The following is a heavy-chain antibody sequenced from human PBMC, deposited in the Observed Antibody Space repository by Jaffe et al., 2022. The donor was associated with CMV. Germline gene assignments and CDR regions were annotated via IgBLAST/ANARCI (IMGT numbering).Heavy chain of an antibody. D-gene: IGHD3-9*01. CDR1: GYTFSANF. CDR2: INPWSGRT. V-gene: IGHV1-46*01. J-gene: IGHJ6*03. Sequence: QVQLVQSGAEVKKPGASVKVSCKASGYTFSANFLHWVRQAPGQGLEWMGLINPWSGRTNYAQGFQGRVTMTRDTSTNTVYMELSSLRSEDTAIYYCARDLTATLTPDHYYYYMDVWGKGTTVTVSS. CDR3: ARDLTATLTPDHYYYYMDV.